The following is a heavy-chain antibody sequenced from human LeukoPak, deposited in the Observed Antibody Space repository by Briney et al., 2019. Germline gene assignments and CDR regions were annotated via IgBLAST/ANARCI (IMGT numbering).Heavy chain of an antibody. CDR1: GDSISDNY. CDR3: ARGPSVIAVAGTFFDY. CDR2: VYHSGTT. Sequence: SETLSLTCTVSGDSISDNYWSWIRQPPGKGLEWIGYVYHSGTTDYNPSLKSRVTISVDTSKNQFSLKLSSVTAADTAVYYCARGPSVIAVAGTFFDYWGQGTLVTVSS. J-gene: IGHJ4*02. V-gene: IGHV4-59*01. D-gene: IGHD6-19*01.